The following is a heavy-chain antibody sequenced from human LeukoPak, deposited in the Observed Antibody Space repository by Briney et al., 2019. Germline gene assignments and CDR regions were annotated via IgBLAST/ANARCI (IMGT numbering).Heavy chain of an antibody. CDR2: INHIGST. CDR3: ASRTVVPAAIGYSSSWGRFWFDP. J-gene: IGHJ5*02. Sequence: SETLSFTCAVHGGSFSGYYWSWIRQPPGKGLEWIGEINHIGSTNYNPSLKSRVTISVDTSKNQFSLKLSSVTAADTAVYYCASRTVVPAAIGYSSSWGRFWFDPWGQGTLVTVSS. D-gene: IGHD6-13*01. V-gene: IGHV4-34*01. CDR1: GGSFSGYY.